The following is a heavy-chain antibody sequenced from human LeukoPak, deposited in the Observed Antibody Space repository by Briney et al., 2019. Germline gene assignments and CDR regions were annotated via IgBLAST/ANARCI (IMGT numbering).Heavy chain of an antibody. CDR2: ISSSGTYI. CDR1: GFTFSKHA. D-gene: IGHD1-26*01. V-gene: IGHV3-21*04. Sequence: GGSLRLSCETSGFTFSKHALNWVRQAPGKGLEWVSSISSSGTYIYYADSVKGRFTISRDNSKNTLYLQMNSLRAEDTAVYYCARDASGSGYNWFDPWGQGTLVTVSS. J-gene: IGHJ5*02. CDR3: ARDASGSGYNWFDP.